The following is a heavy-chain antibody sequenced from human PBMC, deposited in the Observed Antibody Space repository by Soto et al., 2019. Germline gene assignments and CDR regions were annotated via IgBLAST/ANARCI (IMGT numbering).Heavy chain of an antibody. D-gene: IGHD3-10*01. V-gene: IGHV2-5*01. CDR1: GLSLSTSGVG. Sequence: GPTTVNPTQTLPATCTFSGLSLSTSGVGVGWIRPPPGKALEWLALMYWNDDKRYSTSLKSGLTITQETSKTQVLLTMTNMDPVDTDTYYCARRPGGWFAPWGQGTLVTVSA. CDR2: MYWNDDK. J-gene: IGHJ5*02. CDR3: ARRPGGWFAP.